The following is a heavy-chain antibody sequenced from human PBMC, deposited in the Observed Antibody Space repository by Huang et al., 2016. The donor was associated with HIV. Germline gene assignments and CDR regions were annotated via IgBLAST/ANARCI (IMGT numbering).Heavy chain of an antibody. CDR3: ARGVYGNGGAYWFFDL. J-gene: IGHJ2*01. D-gene: IGHD3-16*01. CDR1: GGSLTTYY. Sequence: QVQLQQRGAGLWKSSETVSLTCAVYGGSLTTYYWTWIRQSPTKGLEWLGELSDGGTTSYTPSLNSRVTISVDTSKNQFSLKLRSVTAADTAVYYCARGVYGNGGAYWFFDLWGRGTLVTVSS. CDR2: LSDGGTT. V-gene: IGHV4-34*02.